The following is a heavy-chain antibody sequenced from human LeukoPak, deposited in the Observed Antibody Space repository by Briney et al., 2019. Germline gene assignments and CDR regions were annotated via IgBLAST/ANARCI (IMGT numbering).Heavy chain of an antibody. CDR1: GGSISSGSYY. Sequence: PSQTLSLTCTVSGGSISSGSYYWSWIRQPAGKGLEWIGRIYTSGSTNYNPSLKSRVTILVDTSKNQFSLNLRSVTAADTAVYYCARSERRGGTRGGYSHGYDYWSQGSLVTVSS. V-gene: IGHV4-61*02. D-gene: IGHD5-18*01. CDR3: ARSERRGGTRGGYSHGYDY. J-gene: IGHJ4*02. CDR2: IYTSGST.